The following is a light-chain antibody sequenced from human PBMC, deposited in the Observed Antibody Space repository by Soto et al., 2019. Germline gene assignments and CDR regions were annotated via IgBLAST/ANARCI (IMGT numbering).Light chain of an antibody. Sequence: EIVLTQSPGTLSLPPGERATLSCRASQSVRSSYLAWYQQKFGQAPRLLIYGASSRATGIPDRFSGSGSGTDVTLTISRLEPEDFAVYYCQQYGSSSWTFGQGPKVEIK. CDR3: QQYGSSSWT. CDR2: GAS. J-gene: IGKJ1*01. V-gene: IGKV3-20*01. CDR1: QSVRSSY.